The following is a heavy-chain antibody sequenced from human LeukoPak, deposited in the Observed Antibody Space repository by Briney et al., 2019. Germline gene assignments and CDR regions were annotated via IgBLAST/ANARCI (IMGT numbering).Heavy chain of an antibody. V-gene: IGHV4-59*01. CDR1: GGSISSYY. Sequence: PSETLSLTCTVSGGSISSYYWTWIRQPPGKRLEYIGHIYYNRGTYYNPSLKSRVTISVDTSTSQFSLKLSSVTAADTAVYYCARSHDYGDFDYWGQGTLVTVSS. CDR3: ARSHDYGDFDY. D-gene: IGHD4-17*01. CDR2: IYYNRGT. J-gene: IGHJ4*02.